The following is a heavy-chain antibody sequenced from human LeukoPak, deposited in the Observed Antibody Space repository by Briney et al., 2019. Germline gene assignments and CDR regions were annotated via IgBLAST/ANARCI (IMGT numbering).Heavy chain of an antibody. CDR3: ARFVVVTAGDY. J-gene: IGHJ4*01. CDR1: GFTLSNYW. D-gene: IGHD2-21*02. CDR2: VHSNGAFT. V-gene: IGHV3-74*01. Sequence: GGSLRLSCSASGFTLSNYWMHWVRQAPGKGLVWVARVHSNGAFTTYADSVKGRFTISRDTAKNTLYLQMNSLRVEDTAVYYCARFVVVTAGDYWGQGTRVTVSS.